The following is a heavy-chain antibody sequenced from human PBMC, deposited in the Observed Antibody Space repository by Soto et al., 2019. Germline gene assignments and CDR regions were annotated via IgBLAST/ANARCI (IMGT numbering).Heavy chain of an antibody. J-gene: IGHJ3*02. D-gene: IGHD4-17*01. Sequence: QVQLVQSGAEVKKPGSSMTVSCKASGGTFSTSSINWVRQAPGQRPEWMGNILPIFGTADYAQKFQDRVTITADKSTKTDYTERGSLVSEDTAVYYCASGHEYGGNSDAFDIWGQGTVVTVSS. CDR2: ILPIFGTA. CDR1: GGTFSTSS. V-gene: IGHV1-69*14. CDR3: ASGHEYGGNSDAFDI.